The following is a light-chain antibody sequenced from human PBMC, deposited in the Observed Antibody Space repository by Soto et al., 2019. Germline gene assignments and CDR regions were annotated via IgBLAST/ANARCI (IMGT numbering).Light chain of an antibody. CDR2: AVS. Sequence: QSVLTQPASVSGSPGQSITISCSGTSSDIGSYDHVAWYQQFPGKSPKLIIYAVSDRPSGVSDRFSGSKSGISASLTISGLQTEDEADYYCISYTDRQSYLFGTGTKVIGL. J-gene: IGLJ1*01. CDR3: ISYTDRQSYL. CDR1: SSDIGSYDH. V-gene: IGLV2-14*03.